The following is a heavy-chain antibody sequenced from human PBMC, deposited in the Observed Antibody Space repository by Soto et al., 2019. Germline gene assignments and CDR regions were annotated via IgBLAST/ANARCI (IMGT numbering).Heavy chain of an antibody. CDR3: ARQRGYYDSSGLDY. V-gene: IGHV3-11*01. CDR1: TVSFSDYY. Sequence: VGSLRLSCAVSTVSFSDYYMTWIRQAPGKGLEWLSYISGGGGSTIQSEDSVKGRFTISRDNAKKSLYLQMNSLRAEDTAVYYCARQRGYYDSSGLDYWGQGTLVTVSS. J-gene: IGHJ4*02. CDR2: ISGGGGSTI. D-gene: IGHD3-22*01.